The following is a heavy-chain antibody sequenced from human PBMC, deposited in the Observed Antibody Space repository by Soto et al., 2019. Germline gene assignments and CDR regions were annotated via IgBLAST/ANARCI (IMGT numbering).Heavy chain of an antibody. CDR1: GGSFSGYY. CDR2: INHSGST. Sequence: QVQLQQWGAGLLKPSETLSLTCAVYGGSFSGYYWSWIRQPPGKGLEGIGEINHSGSTNYNPSLKSRLTISVDTSKNQFSLQLSAVTAADTAVYYCARGYYDFWSGYFRYYYYGMDVWGQGTTVTVSS. D-gene: IGHD3-3*01. CDR3: ARGYYDFWSGYFRYYYYGMDV. V-gene: IGHV4-34*01. J-gene: IGHJ6*02.